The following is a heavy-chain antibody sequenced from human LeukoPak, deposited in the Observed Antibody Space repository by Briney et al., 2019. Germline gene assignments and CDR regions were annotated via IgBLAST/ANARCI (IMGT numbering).Heavy chain of an antibody. Sequence: GASVKVSCKASGGTFSSYAISWVRQAPGQGLEWMGRINPNSGGTNYAQKFQGRVTMTRDTSISTAYMELSRLRSDDTAVYYCARDSLLDDSSGYYQDYWGQGTLVTVSS. V-gene: IGHV1-2*06. D-gene: IGHD3-22*01. CDR1: GGTFSSYA. CDR2: INPNSGGT. J-gene: IGHJ4*02. CDR3: ARDSLLDDSSGYYQDY.